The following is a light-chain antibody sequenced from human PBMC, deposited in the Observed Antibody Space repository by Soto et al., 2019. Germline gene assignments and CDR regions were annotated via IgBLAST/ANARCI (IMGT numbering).Light chain of an antibody. J-gene: IGKJ4*01. CDR1: QDISNY. Sequence: DIPMTQSPSSLSASVGDRVTITCRASQDISNYLAWYQQKPGKVPKLLIYAASTLQSGVPSRFSGSGSVTDFTLTISSLQPEDVATYYCQKYNSAPRTFGGGTKVEIK. CDR3: QKYNSAPRT. CDR2: AAS. V-gene: IGKV1-27*01.